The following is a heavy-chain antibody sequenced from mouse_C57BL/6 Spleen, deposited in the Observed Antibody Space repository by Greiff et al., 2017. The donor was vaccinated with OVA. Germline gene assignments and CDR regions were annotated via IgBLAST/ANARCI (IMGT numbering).Heavy chain of an antibody. J-gene: IGHJ4*01. D-gene: IGHD2-4*01. CDR3: ARGDYDGPHAMDY. CDR2: INPNNGGT. Sequence: VQLQQSGPELVKPGASVKISCKASGYTFTDYYMNWVKQSHGKSLEWIGDINPNNGGTSYNQKFKGKATLTVDKSSSTAYMELRSLTSEDSAVYYGARGDYDGPHAMDYWGQGTSVTVSS. V-gene: IGHV1-26*01. CDR1: GYTFTDYY.